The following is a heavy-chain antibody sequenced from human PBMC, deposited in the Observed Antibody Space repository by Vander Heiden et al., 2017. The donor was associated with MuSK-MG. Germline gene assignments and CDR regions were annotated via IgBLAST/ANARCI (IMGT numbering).Heavy chain of an antibody. CDR2: INSGGGST. Sequence: QVQLVQSGAEVKEPGASLTVSCKASGYRFSTYYIHWVRQVPGQGLEWMGIINSGGGSTSYAQKFQGRLSLTRDTSTTTVYMELTNLNSDDSAIYFCTRIHDVSYWGHFDYWGQGTRGTVSA. CDR3: TRIHDVSYWGHFDY. D-gene: IGHD7-27*01. J-gene: IGHJ4*02. CDR1: GYRFSTYY. V-gene: IGHV1-46*01.